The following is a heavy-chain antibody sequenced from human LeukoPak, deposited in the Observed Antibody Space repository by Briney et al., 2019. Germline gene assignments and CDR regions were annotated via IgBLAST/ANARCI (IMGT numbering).Heavy chain of an antibody. CDR2: ISGSGDNT. D-gene: IGHD4-17*01. CDR1: GFTFSSYA. Sequence: QPGGSLRLSCAASGFTFSSYAMSWVRQAPGKGLEWVSSISGSGDNTYYADSVKDRFSISRDNSKTTVSLQTNSLRAEDTAVYYCAKGRGTAVTSAANYWGQGTLVTVSS. V-gene: IGHV3-23*01. CDR3: AKGRGTAVTSAANY. J-gene: IGHJ4*02.